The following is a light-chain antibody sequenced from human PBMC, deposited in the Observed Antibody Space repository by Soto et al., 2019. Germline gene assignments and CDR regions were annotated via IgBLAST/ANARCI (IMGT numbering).Light chain of an antibody. V-gene: IGKV3-11*01. J-gene: IGKJ4*01. Sequence: EIVLTQSPGTLSLSPGERATLSCRASQSVSTYLAWYQQKTGQAPRLLIYDASTTATGIPARCSGSGSGTDFTITISILEPEDVAVYYCQQRSKSTLTFGGGTKVEIK. CDR2: DAS. CDR1: QSVSTY. CDR3: QQRSKSTLT.